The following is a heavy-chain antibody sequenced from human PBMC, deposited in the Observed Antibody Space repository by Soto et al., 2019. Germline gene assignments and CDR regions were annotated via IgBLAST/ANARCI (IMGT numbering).Heavy chain of an antibody. CDR1: GGSISSGGYY. Sequence: SETLSLTCTVSGGSISSGGYYWSWIRQHPGKGLEWIGYIYYSGSTYYNPSLESRVTISVDTSKNQFSLKLSSVTAEETAVYYCAREVSLNHDILTGYYTPYNWFDPWVQGNMVTLSS. CDR3: AREVSLNHDILTGYYTPYNWFDP. CDR2: IYYSGST. D-gene: IGHD3-9*01. V-gene: IGHV4-31*03. J-gene: IGHJ5*02.